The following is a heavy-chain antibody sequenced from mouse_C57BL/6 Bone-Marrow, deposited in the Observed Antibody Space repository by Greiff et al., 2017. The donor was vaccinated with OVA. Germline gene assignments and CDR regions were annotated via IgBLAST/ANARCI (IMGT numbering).Heavy chain of an antibody. CDR1: GFNIKDYY. Sequence: VQLQQSGAELVKPGASVKLSCTASGFNIKDYYMHWVKQRTEQGLEWIGRIDPENGDTEYASKFQGKATITADTSSNTAYLQLSSLTSEDTAVYYCTTYGSPWYFDVWGTGTTVTVSS. V-gene: IGHV14-1*01. D-gene: IGHD1-1*01. CDR3: TTYGSPWYFDV. CDR2: IDPENGDT. J-gene: IGHJ1*03.